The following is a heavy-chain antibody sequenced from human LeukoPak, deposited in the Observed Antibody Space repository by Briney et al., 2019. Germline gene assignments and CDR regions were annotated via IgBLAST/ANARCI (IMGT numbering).Heavy chain of an antibody. V-gene: IGHV4-59*08. CDR2: IYYSGST. CDR1: GGSISSYY. D-gene: IGHD6-13*01. CDR3: ATTRWGYSSSWYTFDY. Sequence: SETLSHTCTVSGGSISSYYWSWIRQAPGKGLEWIGYIYYSGSTNYNPSLKSRVTVSVDTSKNQFSLKLSSVTAADTAVYYCATTRWGYSSSWYTFDYWGQGTLVTVSS. J-gene: IGHJ4*02.